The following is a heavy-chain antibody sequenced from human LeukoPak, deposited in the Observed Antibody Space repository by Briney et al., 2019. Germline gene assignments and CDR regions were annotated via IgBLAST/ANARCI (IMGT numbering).Heavy chain of an antibody. D-gene: IGHD3-10*01. V-gene: IGHV3-21*01. CDR3: ASNMVRGVSESA. Sequence: PGGSLRLSCAASGFTFSSYSMNWVRQAPGKGLGWVSSISSSSSYIYYADSVKGRFTISRDNAKNSLYLQMNSLRAEDTAVYYCASNMVRGVSESAWGQGTLVTVSS. J-gene: IGHJ5*02. CDR2: ISSSSSYI. CDR1: GFTFSSYS.